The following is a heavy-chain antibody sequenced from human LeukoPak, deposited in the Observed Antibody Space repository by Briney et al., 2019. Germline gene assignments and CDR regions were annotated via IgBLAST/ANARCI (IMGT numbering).Heavy chain of an antibody. CDR2: ISSSGRTI. J-gene: IGHJ6*02. CDR1: GFTFSSYE. D-gene: IGHD2-15*01. CDR3: AREFCSGGSCYSGYYYGMDV. V-gene: IGHV3-48*03. Sequence: GGSLRLSCAASGFTFSSYEMKCVREATGKGLEWVSYISSSGRTIYYADSVKGRFTISRDNAKNSLYLQMNSLRAEDTAVYYCAREFCSGGSCYSGYYYGMDVWGQGTTVTVSS.